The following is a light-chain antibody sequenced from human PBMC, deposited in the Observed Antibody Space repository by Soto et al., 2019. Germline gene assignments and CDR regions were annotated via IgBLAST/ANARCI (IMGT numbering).Light chain of an antibody. CDR3: SAYTVSRTYV. CDR2: NVY. V-gene: IGLV2-14*01. Sequence: QSVLTQPASVSGSPGQSITISCTGTSSDVGGHNYVSWYRQEPGKAPKLMIYNVYDRPSGISYRFSGSKSGNTASLTISGLQGEDEADYYCSAYTVSRTYVFGTGTKVTVL. J-gene: IGLJ1*01. CDR1: SSDVGGHNY.